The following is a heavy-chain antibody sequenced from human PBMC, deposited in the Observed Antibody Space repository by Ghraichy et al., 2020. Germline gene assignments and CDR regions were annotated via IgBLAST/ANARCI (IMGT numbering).Heavy chain of an antibody. Sequence: GGSLRLSCAASGFTFSSYSMNWVRQAPGKGLEWVSYISSSSSTIYYADSVKGRFTISRDNAKNSLYLQMNSLRAEDTAVYYCARDPRIRYYYYYGMDVWGQGTTVIVSS. CDR3: ARDPRIRYYYYYGMDV. V-gene: IGHV3-48*01. D-gene: IGHD2-15*01. CDR2: ISSSSSTI. CDR1: GFTFSSYS. J-gene: IGHJ6*02.